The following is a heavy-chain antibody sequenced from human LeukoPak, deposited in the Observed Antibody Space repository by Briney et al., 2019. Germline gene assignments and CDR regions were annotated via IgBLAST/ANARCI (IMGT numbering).Heavy chain of an antibody. V-gene: IGHV3-33*01. CDR2: IWYDGSNK. D-gene: IGHD2-21*01. J-gene: IGHJ5*02. Sequence: SGRSLRLSCAASGFTFSSYGMHWVRQAPGKGLEWVAVIWYDGSNKYYAGSVKGRFTISRDNSKNTLYLQMNSLRAEDTAVYYCARIRRFPNWFDPWGQGTLVTVSS. CDR3: ARIRRFPNWFDP. CDR1: GFTFSSYG.